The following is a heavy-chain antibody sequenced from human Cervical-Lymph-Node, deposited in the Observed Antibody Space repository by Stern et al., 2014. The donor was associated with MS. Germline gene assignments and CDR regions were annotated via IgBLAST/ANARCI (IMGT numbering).Heavy chain of an antibody. CDR2: IIPILGST. D-gene: IGHD5/OR15-5a*01. J-gene: IGHJ5*02. CDR3: ARDLGVGPSVS. V-gene: IGHV1-69*06. Sequence: QLVQSGAEVKKPPSSVKVSCKASGGTFNTSAISWVRQAPGQGLEWMGGIIPILGSTIYAQKFQGRVTFTADKSTSTAYMALSGLRYEDTAVYYCARDLGVGPSVSWGQGTVVTVSS. CDR1: GGTFNTSA.